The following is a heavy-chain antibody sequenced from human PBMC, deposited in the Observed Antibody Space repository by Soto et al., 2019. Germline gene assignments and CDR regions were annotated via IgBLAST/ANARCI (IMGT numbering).Heavy chain of an antibody. J-gene: IGHJ4*02. CDR3: ASSHAGAHITAAVH. CDR2: IYHSGST. CDR1: GGSISMGGYS. Sequence: LSLTCAVSGGSISMGGYSWSWIRQPPGKGLEWIGYIYHSGSTYYNPSLKSRVTISVDRSKNQFSLKLSSVTAADTAVYYCASSHAGAHITAAVHWGQGTLVTVSS. V-gene: IGHV4-30-2*01. D-gene: IGHD6-13*01.